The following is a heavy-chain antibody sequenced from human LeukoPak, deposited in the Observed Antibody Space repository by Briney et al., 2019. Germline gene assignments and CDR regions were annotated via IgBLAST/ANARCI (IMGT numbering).Heavy chain of an antibody. CDR2: IYYSGST. CDR1: GGSISSYY. D-gene: IGHD1-26*01. J-gene: IGHJ3*02. Sequence: PSETLSLTCTVSGGSISSYYWSWIRQAPGKGLEWIWYIYYSGSTNYNPSLKSRVTISVDTSKNQFSLKLSSVTAADTAVYYCAREGARWEPSFSAFDIWGQGTMVTVSS. CDR3: AREGARWEPSFSAFDI. V-gene: IGHV4-59*01.